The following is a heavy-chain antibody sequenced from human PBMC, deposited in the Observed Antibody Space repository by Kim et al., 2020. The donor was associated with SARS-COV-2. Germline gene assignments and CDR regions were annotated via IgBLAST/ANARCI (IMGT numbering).Heavy chain of an antibody. CDR1: GFTFSSYS. Sequence: GGSLRLSCAASGFTFSSYSMNWVRQAPGKGLEWVSYISSSSSTIYYADSVKGRFTISRDNAKKSLYLQMNSLRAEDKDVYYCAREVPPTLGGYSYGYGAGLAAEYFRHCGQGTLVTVSS. J-gene: IGHJ1*01. CDR2: ISSSSSTI. CDR3: AREVPPTLGGYSYGYGAGLAAEYFRH. V-gene: IGHV3-48*04. D-gene: IGHD5-18*01.